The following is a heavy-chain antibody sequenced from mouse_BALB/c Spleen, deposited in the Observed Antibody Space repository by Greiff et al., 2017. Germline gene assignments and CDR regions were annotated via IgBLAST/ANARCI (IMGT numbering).Heavy chain of an antibody. CDR3: ARAIYYYGSSAMDY. CDR2: ISNLAYSI. CDR1: GFTFSDYG. J-gene: IGHJ4*01. D-gene: IGHD1-1*01. Sequence: EVHLVESGGGLVQPGGSRKLSCAASGFTFSDYGMAWVRQAPGKGPEWVAFISNLAYSIYYADTVTGRFTISRENAKNTLYLEMSSLRSEDTAMYYCARAIYYYGSSAMDYWGQGTSVTVSS. V-gene: IGHV5-15*02.